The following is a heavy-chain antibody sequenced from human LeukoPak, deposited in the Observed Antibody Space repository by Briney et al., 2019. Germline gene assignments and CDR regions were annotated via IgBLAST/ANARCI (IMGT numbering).Heavy chain of an antibody. CDR2: IYYSGST. Sequence: SETLSLTCTVSGGSISSGDYYWSWIRQPPGKGLEWIGYIYYSGSTYYNPSLKSRVTISVDTSKNQFSLKLSSVTAADTAGYYCARAPYYDILTHDAFDIWGQGTMVTVSS. CDR1: GGSISSGDYY. J-gene: IGHJ3*02. D-gene: IGHD3-9*01. V-gene: IGHV4-30-4*01. CDR3: ARAPYYDILTHDAFDI.